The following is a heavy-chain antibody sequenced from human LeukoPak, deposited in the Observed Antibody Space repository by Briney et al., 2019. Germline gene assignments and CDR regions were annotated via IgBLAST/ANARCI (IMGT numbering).Heavy chain of an antibody. Sequence: GGSLRLSCAASRFTFSSYALSWVCQARGKGLEWVSAISGSGGSTYYADSVKGRFTISRDNSKNTLYLQMNSLRAEDTAVYYCAEVPFYLVGATPVLFDYWGQGTPVTVSS. CDR3: AEVPFYLVGATPVLFDY. D-gene: IGHD1-26*01. CDR1: RFTFSSYA. CDR2: ISGSGGST. V-gene: IGHV3-23*01. J-gene: IGHJ4*02.